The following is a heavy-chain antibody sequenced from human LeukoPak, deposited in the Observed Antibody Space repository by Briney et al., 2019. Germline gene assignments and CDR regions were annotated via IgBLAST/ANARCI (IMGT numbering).Heavy chain of an antibody. V-gene: IGHV3-21*04. CDR2: ISSSSSYI. CDR3: TKSQVGALAYFDY. CDR1: GFTFSSYS. Sequence: KPGGSLRLSCAASGFTFSSYSMNWVRQAPGKGLEWVSSISSSSSYIYYADSVKGRFTISRVNAKNSLYLQMNSLRVEDTALYYCTKSQVGALAYFDYWGQGTLVTVSS. J-gene: IGHJ4*02. D-gene: IGHD1-26*01.